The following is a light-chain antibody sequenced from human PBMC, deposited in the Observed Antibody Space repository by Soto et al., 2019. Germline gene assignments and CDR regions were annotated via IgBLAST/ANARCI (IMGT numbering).Light chain of an antibody. Sequence: QSALTQPRSVSGSPGQSVTISCTGTSSYVGGYNYVSWYQRHPGKATKLMISDVTKRPSGVPDRFSGSKSGNTASLTISGLQAEDEADYDCCSYAGSDILIFGGGTKLTVL. CDR1: SSYVGGYNY. J-gene: IGLJ2*01. CDR3: CSYAGSDILI. V-gene: IGLV2-11*01. CDR2: DVT.